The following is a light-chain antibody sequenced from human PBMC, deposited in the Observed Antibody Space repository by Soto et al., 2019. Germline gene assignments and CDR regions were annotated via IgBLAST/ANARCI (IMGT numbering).Light chain of an antibody. J-gene: IGKJ1*01. Sequence: DIQMTQSPSTLSASVGDRVTITCRASQSISSWLAWYQQNPGKAPKLLIYKASSLESGVPSRFSGSGSGTEFTLTIRSLQPNDFATYYCQQYNSYPWTFGHGTKVEIK. CDR3: QQYNSYPWT. CDR2: KAS. CDR1: QSISSW. V-gene: IGKV1-5*03.